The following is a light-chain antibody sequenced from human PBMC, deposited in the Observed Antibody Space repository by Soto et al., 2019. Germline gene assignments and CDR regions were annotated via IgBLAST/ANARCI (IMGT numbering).Light chain of an antibody. CDR1: QSVSSY. V-gene: IGKV3-11*01. CDR2: DES. Sequence: DIVLTQSPATLPVSPGDSATLSCRASQSVSSYLAWYQQKTGQAPRLLIYDESNRATGIPDRLSGSGSGTDLNLTISRLEPEDFAVYYCQKRSNWPWTCGQGTKVDIK. CDR3: QKRSNWPWT. J-gene: IGKJ1*01.